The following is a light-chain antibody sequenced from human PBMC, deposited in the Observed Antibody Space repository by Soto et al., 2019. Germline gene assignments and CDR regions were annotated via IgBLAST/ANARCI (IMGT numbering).Light chain of an antibody. CDR3: SSYAGSNLWV. J-gene: IGLJ3*02. V-gene: IGLV2-8*01. CDR1: SSDVGGYHY. CDR2: EVS. Sequence: QSALTQPPSASGSPGQSVTISCTGTSSDVGGYHYVSWYQQHPGKAPKLMIYEVSKRPSGVPERFSGSKSGNTASLTVSGRQAEDEADYYCSSYAGSNLWVFGGGTQLTVL.